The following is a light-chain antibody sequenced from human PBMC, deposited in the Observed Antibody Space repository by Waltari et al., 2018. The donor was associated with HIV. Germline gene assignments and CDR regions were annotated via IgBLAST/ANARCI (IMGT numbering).Light chain of an antibody. V-gene: IGLV2-11*01. J-gene: IGLJ2*01. CDR1: SSDVGVYNF. Sequence: QSALTQPRSVSGSPGQSVTISCTGTSSDVGVYNFVPWYQQHPGKAPKPMIYDVSKRPSGVPDRFSGSKSGNTASLTISGLQAEDEADYYCCSYAGSYPVVFGGGTKLTVL. CDR3: CSYAGSYPVV. CDR2: DVS.